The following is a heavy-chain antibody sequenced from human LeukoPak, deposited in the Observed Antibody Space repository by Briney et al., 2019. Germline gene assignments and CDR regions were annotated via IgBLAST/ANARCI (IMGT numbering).Heavy chain of an antibody. D-gene: IGHD6-13*01. CDR2: IRYDGSNK. V-gene: IGHV3-30*02. J-gene: IGHJ4*02. CDR3: AKDPRDIAAAGTVDY. Sequence: GGSLRLSCAASGFTFSSYGMHWVRQAPGKGLEWVAFIRYDGSNKYYADSVKGRFTISRDNSKNTLYLQMNSLRAEDTAVYYCAKDPRDIAAAGTVDYWGQGTLVTVSS. CDR1: GFTFSSYG.